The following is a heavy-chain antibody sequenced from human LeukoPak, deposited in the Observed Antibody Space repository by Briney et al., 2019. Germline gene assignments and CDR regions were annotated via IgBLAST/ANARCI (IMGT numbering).Heavy chain of an antibody. CDR3: AREGEYYDSSGRHDAFDI. Sequence: PSETLPLTCTVSGGSISSGGYYWSWIRQHPGKGLEWIGYIYYSGSTYYNPSLKSRVTISVDTSKNQFSLKLSSVTAADTAVYYCAREGEYYDSSGRHDAFDIWGQGTMVTVSS. CDR1: GGSISSGGYY. J-gene: IGHJ3*02. D-gene: IGHD3-22*01. CDR2: IYYSGST. V-gene: IGHV4-31*03.